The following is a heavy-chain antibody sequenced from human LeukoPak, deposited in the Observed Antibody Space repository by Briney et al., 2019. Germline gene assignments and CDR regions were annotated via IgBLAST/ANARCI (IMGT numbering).Heavy chain of an antibody. CDR1: GGSISSNSYY. Sequence: PSETLSLTCAVSGGSISSNSYYWGWIRQPPGKGLEWIGSIYYSGSTYYNPSLKSRVTISVDTSKNQFSLKLSSVTAADTAVYYCVALGGAVTIFDYWGQGTLVTVSS. CDR2: IYYSGST. CDR3: VALGGAVTIFDY. J-gene: IGHJ4*02. V-gene: IGHV4-39*07. D-gene: IGHD3-3*01.